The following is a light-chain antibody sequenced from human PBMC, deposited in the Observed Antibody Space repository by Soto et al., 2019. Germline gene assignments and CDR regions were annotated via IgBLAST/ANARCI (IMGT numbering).Light chain of an antibody. CDR2: WAS. V-gene: IGKV4-1*01. CDR1: QSLLSSSDNRNY. CDR3: QHYYSGPPT. Sequence: DIVMTQSPDSLTVSLGERATINCKSSQSLLSSSDNRNYLAWYQHKPGQSPKMLIYWASTRYSGVPDRFRGSGYGTAVSLTISSRQAEDVAVYYCQHYYSGPPTFGQGNKVEIK. J-gene: IGKJ1*01.